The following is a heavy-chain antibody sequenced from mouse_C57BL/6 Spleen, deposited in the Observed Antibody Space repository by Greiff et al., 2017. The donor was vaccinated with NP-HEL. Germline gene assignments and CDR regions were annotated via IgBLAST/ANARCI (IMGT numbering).Heavy chain of an antibody. V-gene: IGHV1-76*01. CDR1: GYTFTDYY. CDR3: ARGGDGSSYPLNY. D-gene: IGHD1-1*01. J-gene: IGHJ2*01. Sequence: QVQLQQSGAELVRPGASVKLSCKASGYTFTDYYINWVKQRPGQGLEWIAGIYPGSGNTYYNEKFKGKATLTAEKSSSTAYMQLSSLTSEDSAVYFCARGGDGSSYPLNYWGQGTTLTVSS. CDR2: IYPGSGNT.